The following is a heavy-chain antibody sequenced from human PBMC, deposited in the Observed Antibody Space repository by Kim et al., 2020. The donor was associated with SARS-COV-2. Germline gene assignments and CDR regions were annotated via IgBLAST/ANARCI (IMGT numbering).Heavy chain of an antibody. V-gene: IGHV1-3*01. D-gene: IGHD1-1*01. Sequence: QKFQGRVTITRDTSASTAYVGLSGLRSEDTAVYYCARDWEAASGTWWFDPWGQGTLVTVSS. J-gene: IGHJ5*02. CDR3: ARDWEAASGTWWFDP.